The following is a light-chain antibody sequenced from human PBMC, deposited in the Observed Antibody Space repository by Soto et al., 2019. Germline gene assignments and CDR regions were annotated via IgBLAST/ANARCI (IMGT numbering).Light chain of an antibody. J-gene: IGKJ1*01. CDR3: HQYNSFSPWT. Sequence: DIQMTQSPSTLSASVGDRVTITCRASQSIRSWLAWYQQKPGKAPKLLISDASRLKSGVPSRFSGRGSGTEFTLTISSLQPDDFATYYCHQYNSFSPWTFVQGTKVEIK. CDR1: QSIRSW. CDR2: DAS. V-gene: IGKV1-5*01.